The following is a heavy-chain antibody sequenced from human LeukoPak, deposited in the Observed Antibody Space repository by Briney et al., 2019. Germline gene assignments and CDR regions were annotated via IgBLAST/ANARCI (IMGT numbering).Heavy chain of an antibody. J-gene: IGHJ4*02. D-gene: IGHD2-15*01. CDR2: INHSRST. CDR1: GGSFSGYY. Sequence: SETLSLTCAVYGGSFSGYYWSWIRQPPGKGLEWIGEINHSRSTNYNPSLKSRVTISVDTSKNQFSLKLSSVTAADTAVYYCARGGPLVYCSGGSCYSLDYWGQGTLVTVSS. CDR3: ARGGPLVYCSGGSCYSLDY. V-gene: IGHV4-34*01.